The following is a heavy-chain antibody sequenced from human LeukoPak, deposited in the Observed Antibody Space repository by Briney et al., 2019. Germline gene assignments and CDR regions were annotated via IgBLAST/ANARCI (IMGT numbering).Heavy chain of an antibody. J-gene: IGHJ4*02. D-gene: IGHD1-26*01. CDR3: TTDGVGVEGATYDN. CDR1: GFTFINAW. V-gene: IGHV3-15*01. CDR2: IKAKAHGGTI. Sequence: GGSLXXSCAASGFTFINAWMAWVRQAPGKGLEWVGRIKAKAHGGTIEYAAPVKGRFTIARDDAKKKVYIQMNRLKNEEKAVYYXTTDGVGVEGATYDNWGQGTLVSVSS.